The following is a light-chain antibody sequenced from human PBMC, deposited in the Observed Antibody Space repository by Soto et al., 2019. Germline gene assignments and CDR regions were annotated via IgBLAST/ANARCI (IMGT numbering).Light chain of an antibody. Sequence: EIVLTQSPGTLSLSPGERSTLSCRASHSVTSSFLAWYQQKPGQAPRLLIYSASHRATGIPDRFSGSESGTDFTLTISRLEPEDFAVYYCQQYGDSRWTFGKGNNVDIK. J-gene: IGKJ1*01. V-gene: IGKV3-20*01. CDR2: SAS. CDR1: HSVTSSF. CDR3: QQYGDSRWT.